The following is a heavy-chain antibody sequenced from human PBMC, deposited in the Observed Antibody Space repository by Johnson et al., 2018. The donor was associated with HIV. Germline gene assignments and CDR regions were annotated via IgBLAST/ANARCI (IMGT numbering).Heavy chain of an antibody. D-gene: IGHD7-27*01. V-gene: IGHV3-9*01. CDR1: GFTLSSYA. J-gene: IGHJ3*02. CDR2: ISWNSGRL. CDR3: AGELGGSGFDI. Sequence: VQLVESGGGVVQPGRSLRLSCAASGFTLSSYAMHWVRQAPGKGLEWVSGISWNSGRLDYADSVKGRFTISRDNAKNSLYLQMNSLRAEDTAVYYCAGELGGSGFDIWGQGTMVTVSS.